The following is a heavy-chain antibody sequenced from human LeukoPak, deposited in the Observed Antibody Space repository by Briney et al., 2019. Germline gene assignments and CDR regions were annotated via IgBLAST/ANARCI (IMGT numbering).Heavy chain of an antibody. CDR3: ARGDMTTVVRFDY. V-gene: IGHV4-39*07. CDR1: GGSISSSSYY. CDR2: IYYSGST. J-gene: IGHJ4*02. D-gene: IGHD4-23*01. Sequence: SETLSLTCTVSGGSISSSSYYWGWIRQPPGKGLEWIGSIYYSGSTYYNPSLKSRVTISVDTSKNQFSLKLSSVTAADTAVYYCARGDMTTVVRFDYWGQGTLVTVSS.